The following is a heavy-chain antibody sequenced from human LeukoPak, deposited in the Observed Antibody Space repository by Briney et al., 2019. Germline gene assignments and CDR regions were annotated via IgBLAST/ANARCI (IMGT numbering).Heavy chain of an antibody. D-gene: IGHD1-26*01. Sequence: PGGSLRLSCAASGFTFNLYGMSWGRQVPGKGLEWVSGISGYGANTYYADSVKGRFTISRYNSKNTVFLQMNSLTVEDTAAYHCAKDRGPYLGIDNNWFDPWGQGTLVIVSS. CDR2: ISGYGANT. CDR3: AKDRGPYLGIDNNWFDP. V-gene: IGHV3-23*01. J-gene: IGHJ5*02. CDR1: GFTFNLYG.